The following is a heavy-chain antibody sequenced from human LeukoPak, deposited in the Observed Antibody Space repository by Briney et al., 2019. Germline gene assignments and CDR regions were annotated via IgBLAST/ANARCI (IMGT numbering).Heavy chain of an antibody. CDR3: ARELKVGNTGYYFDY. Sequence: SETLSLTCTVSGGSINSYYWSWIRQPPRKGLEWVGYFYYSGSTNYNPSPKSRVTLSVDTSKNQFSLELSSVTAADTAVDYCARELKVGNTGYYFDYWGQGALVTVSS. CDR1: GGSINSYY. V-gene: IGHV4-59*01. J-gene: IGHJ4*02. D-gene: IGHD2/OR15-2a*01. CDR2: FYYSGST.